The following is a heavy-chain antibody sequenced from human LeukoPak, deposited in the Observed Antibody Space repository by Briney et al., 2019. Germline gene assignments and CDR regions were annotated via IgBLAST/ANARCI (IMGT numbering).Heavy chain of an antibody. V-gene: IGHV3-21*01. CDR1: GFTFSSYW. CDR3: ARAVSSGYDFAYYYYYGMDV. Sequence: PGGSLRLSCAASGFTFSSYWMSWVRQAPGKGLEWVSSISSSSSYIYYADSVKGRFTISRDNAKNSLYLQMNSLRAEDTAVYYCARAVSSGYDFAYYYYYGMDVWGKGTTVTVSS. D-gene: IGHD5-12*01. J-gene: IGHJ6*04. CDR2: ISSSSSYI.